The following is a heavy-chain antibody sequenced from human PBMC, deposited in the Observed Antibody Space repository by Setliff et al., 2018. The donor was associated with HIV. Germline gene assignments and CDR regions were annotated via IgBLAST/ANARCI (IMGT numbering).Heavy chain of an antibody. CDR3: ARVVGADGAFAF. CDR2: IYHSGST. Sequence: PSETLSLTCTVSGYSISSGYYWGWIRQPPGKGLEWIGSIYHSGSTCYNPSLKSRVTISVDTSKNQFSLKLSSVTAADTAVYYCARVVGADGAFAFWGQGTMVTVSS. V-gene: IGHV4-38-2*02. D-gene: IGHD1-26*01. CDR1: GYSISSGYY. J-gene: IGHJ3*01.